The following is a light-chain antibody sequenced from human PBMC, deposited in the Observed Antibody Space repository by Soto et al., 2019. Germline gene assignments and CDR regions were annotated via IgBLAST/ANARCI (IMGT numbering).Light chain of an antibody. CDR3: QQYNSYSYS. CDR2: NAS. CDR1: QSIGTW. Sequence: DIQMTQSPSTLSASVGDRVTITCRTSQSIGTWLAWYQQKPGKAPKLLIYNASTLESGVPSRFSGRGSGTEFTLTISSLQPDDFATYYCQQYNSYSYSFGQGTKLEIK. J-gene: IGKJ2*03. V-gene: IGKV1-5*03.